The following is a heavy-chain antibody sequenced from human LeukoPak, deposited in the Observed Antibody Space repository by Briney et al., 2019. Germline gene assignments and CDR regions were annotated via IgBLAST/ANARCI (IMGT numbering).Heavy chain of an antibody. CDR2: ISGSGGST. D-gene: IGHD3-22*01. V-gene: IGHV3-23*01. CDR3: AKSSGPGGYYYYGMDV. CDR1: GFTFSSYA. J-gene: IGHJ6*02. Sequence: PGGSLRLSCAASGFTFSSYAMTWVRQAPGKGLEWVSAISGSGGSTYYADSVRGRFTISRDNSKSTLYLQMNSLRAEDTAVYYCAKSSGPGGYYYYGMDVWGQGTTVTVSS.